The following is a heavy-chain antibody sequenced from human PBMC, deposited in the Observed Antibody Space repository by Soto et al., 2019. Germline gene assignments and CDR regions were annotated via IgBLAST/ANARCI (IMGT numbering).Heavy chain of an antibody. CDR2: ISYDGSNI. CDR3: ARGVRGVATIAIGFYLDY. V-gene: IGHV3-30*03. Sequence: QVQLVESGGGVVQPGRSLRLSCAASGFIFNSYGMHWIRQAPGKGLEWVAVISYDGSNIFYADSVKGRFTISRDNSNNSLYLQMNSLRGDATAVYYWARGVRGVATIAIGFYLDYWGQGTLVTTSS. D-gene: IGHD5-12*01. CDR1: GFIFNSYG. J-gene: IGHJ4*02.